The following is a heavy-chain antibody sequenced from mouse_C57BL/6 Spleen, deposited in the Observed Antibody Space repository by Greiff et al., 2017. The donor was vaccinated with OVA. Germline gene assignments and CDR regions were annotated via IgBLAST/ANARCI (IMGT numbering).Heavy chain of an antibody. J-gene: IGHJ4*01. CDR3: ARRRQLTHYYAMDY. CDR2: IHPNSGST. V-gene: IGHV1-64*01. D-gene: IGHD6-1*01. Sequence: VQLQQPGAELVKPGASVKLSCKASGYTFTSYWMHWVKQRPGQGLEWIGMIHPNSGSTNYNEKFKSKATLTVDKSSSTAYRHLSSLTSEDSAVYYCARRRQLTHYYAMDYWGQGTSVTVSS. CDR1: GYTFTSYW.